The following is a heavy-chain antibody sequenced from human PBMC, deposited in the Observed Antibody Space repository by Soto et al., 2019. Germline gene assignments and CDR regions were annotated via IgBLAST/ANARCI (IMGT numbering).Heavy chain of an antibody. V-gene: IGHV4-59*01. D-gene: IGHD6-13*01. Sequence: SETLSLTCTVSGGSISSYYWSWIRQPPGKGLEWIGYIYYSGSTNYNPSLKSRVTISVDTSKNQFSLKLSSVTAADTAVYYCARGRAYPLVPAFDIWGQGTMVTVSS. J-gene: IGHJ3*02. CDR1: GGSISSYY. CDR2: IYYSGST. CDR3: ARGRAYPLVPAFDI.